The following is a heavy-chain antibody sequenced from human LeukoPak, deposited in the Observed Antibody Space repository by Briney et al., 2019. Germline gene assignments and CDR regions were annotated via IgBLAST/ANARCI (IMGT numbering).Heavy chain of an antibody. CDR3: VRHAHNPTFDF. J-gene: IGHJ4*02. CDR1: GVSIRSSVPITSSMLY. V-gene: IGHV4-39*01. Sequence: PSETLSLTCTVSGVSIRSSVPITSSMLYWAWVRQPPGKGLEWIGDISYSGDTYYNPSLRSRVTISEDTSKNQFSLRLSSVTAADTAIYYCVRHAHNPTFDFWGQGTLVTVSS. D-gene: IGHD1-14*01. CDR2: ISYSGDT.